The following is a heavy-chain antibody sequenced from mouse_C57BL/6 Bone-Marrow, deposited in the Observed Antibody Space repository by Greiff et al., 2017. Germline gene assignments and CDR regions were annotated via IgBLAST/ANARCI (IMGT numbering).Heavy chain of an antibody. J-gene: IGHJ3*01. CDR1: GFTFSDYG. D-gene: IGHD2-4*01. CDR3: ARWYDFGFAY. CDR2: ISSGSSTI. V-gene: IGHV5-17*01. Sequence: VQLKESGGGLVKPGGSLKLSCAASGFTFSDYGMHWVRQAPEKGLEWVAYISSGSSTIYYADTVKGRFTISRDNAKNTLFLQMTSLRSEDTAMYYCARWYDFGFAYWGQGTLVTVSA.